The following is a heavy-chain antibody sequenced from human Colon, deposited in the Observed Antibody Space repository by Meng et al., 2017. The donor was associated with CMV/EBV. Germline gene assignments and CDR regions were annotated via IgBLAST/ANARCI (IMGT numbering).Heavy chain of an antibody. D-gene: IGHD4-17*01. V-gene: IGHV4-39*07. CDR2: IYYTGYT. Sequence: QLHLTDSGPGLVKPSGTLSPPCTASGVCISSSTYYWGWIRQTPGKAPEWIGNIYYTGYTYYNPSLKRRLTISVDTSKNQFSLKLTSVTAADTAVYYCATDYGDYYFDRWGQGTLVTVSS. J-gene: IGHJ4*02. CDR3: ATDYGDYYFDR. CDR1: GVCISSSTYY.